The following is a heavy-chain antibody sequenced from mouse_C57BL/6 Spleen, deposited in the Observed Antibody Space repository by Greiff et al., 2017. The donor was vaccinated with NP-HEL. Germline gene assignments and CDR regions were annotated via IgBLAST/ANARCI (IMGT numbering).Heavy chain of an antibody. J-gene: IGHJ4*01. Sequence: EVQLQQSGPELVKPGASVKIPCKASGYTFTDYNMDWVKQSHGKSLEWIGDINPNNGGTIYNQKFKGKATLTVDKSSSTAYMELRSLTSEDTAVYYCARDTLHYYGSSSYYAMDYWGQGTSVTVSS. V-gene: IGHV1-18*01. CDR2: INPNNGGT. CDR1: GYTFTDYN. D-gene: IGHD1-1*01. CDR3: ARDTLHYYGSSSYYAMDY.